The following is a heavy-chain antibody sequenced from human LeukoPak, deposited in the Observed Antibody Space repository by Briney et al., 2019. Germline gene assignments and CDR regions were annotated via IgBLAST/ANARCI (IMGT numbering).Heavy chain of an antibody. CDR2: ISSSRSSI. CDR1: GFTFRTYS. V-gene: IGHV3-48*02. Sequence: GGSLRLSCAASGFTFRTYSMNWVRQAPGKGLEWVSYISSSRSSIYYADSVKGRFTISRDNAKNSLYLQMNSLRDEDTAVYYCAREPRESCAAFDIWGQGTMVTVS. J-gene: IGHJ3*02. CDR3: AREPRESCAAFDI.